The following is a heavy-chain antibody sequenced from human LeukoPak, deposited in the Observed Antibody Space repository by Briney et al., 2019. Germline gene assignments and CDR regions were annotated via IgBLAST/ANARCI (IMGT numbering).Heavy chain of an antibody. D-gene: IGHD6-19*01. CDR3: AKRGDHCSGGGCYLEY. J-gene: IGHJ4*02. Sequence: GGSLRLSCAASRFSFSTYAMNWVRQAPGRGLEWVSTISSSGDNTFHADSVRGRFTISRDNSKSTLYLQMNSLRAEDTAVYFCAKRGDHCSGGGCYLEYWGQGTLVTVSS. CDR2: ISSSGDNT. CDR1: RFSFSTYA. V-gene: IGHV3-23*01.